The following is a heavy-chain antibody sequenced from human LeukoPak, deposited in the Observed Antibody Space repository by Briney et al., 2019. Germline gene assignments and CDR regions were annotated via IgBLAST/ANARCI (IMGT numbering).Heavy chain of an antibody. Sequence: GGSLRLSCAASGFTLSNYGMHWVRQAPGKGLEWVAFIRYDGSNKYYADSVKGRFTISRDNSKNTLYLQMNSLRAEDTAVYYCAPKLAAAGKSDFDYWGQGTLVTVSS. CDR2: IRYDGSNK. J-gene: IGHJ4*02. CDR1: GFTLSNYG. V-gene: IGHV3-30*02. CDR3: APKLAAAGKSDFDY. D-gene: IGHD6-13*01.